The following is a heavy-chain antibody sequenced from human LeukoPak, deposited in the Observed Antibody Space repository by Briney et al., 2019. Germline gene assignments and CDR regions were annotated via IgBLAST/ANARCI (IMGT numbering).Heavy chain of an antibody. CDR3: ARDSPAEPDYDFWSGYTERNWFDP. CDR2: ISAYNGNT. Sequence: ASVKVSCKASGYTFTSYGISWVRQAPGQGLEWMGWISAYNGNTNYAQKLQGRVTMTTDTSTSTAYMELRSLRSDDTAVYYCARDSPAEPDYDFWSGYTERNWFDPWGQGTLVTVSS. V-gene: IGHV1-18*01. J-gene: IGHJ5*02. CDR1: GYTFTSYG. D-gene: IGHD3-3*01.